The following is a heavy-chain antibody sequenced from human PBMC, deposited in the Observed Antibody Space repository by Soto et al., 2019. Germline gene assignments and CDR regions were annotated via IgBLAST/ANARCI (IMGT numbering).Heavy chain of an antibody. Sequence: DVQLVESGGGWVQPGRSVRLSCAASGFTFDDYAMHWVRQAPGKGLEWVSGITWNSRNRAYADSVKGRFTISRDNAKNSVYLQMDSLRAEDTAVYYCAKGLTLVVGVIGSGFDPWGQGTLVTVSA. D-gene: IGHD3-10*01. CDR2: ITWNSRNR. CDR3: AKGLTLVVGVIGSGFDP. CDR1: GFTFDDYA. J-gene: IGHJ5*02. V-gene: IGHV3-9*01.